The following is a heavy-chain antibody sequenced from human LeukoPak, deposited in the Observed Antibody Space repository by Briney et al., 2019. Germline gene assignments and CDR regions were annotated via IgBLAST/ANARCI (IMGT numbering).Heavy chain of an antibody. V-gene: IGHV3-23*01. Sequence: PGGSLRLSCAASGFTFSSSAMSWVRQAPGKGLEWVSAISGSGGSTYYADSVKGRLTISRDNSKNTLYLQMNGLRAEDTAVYYCAKDSGRVLWFGDFDPGYWGQGTLVTVSS. CDR3: AKDSGRVLWFGDFDPGY. CDR1: GFTFSSSA. D-gene: IGHD3-10*01. CDR2: ISGSGGST. J-gene: IGHJ4*02.